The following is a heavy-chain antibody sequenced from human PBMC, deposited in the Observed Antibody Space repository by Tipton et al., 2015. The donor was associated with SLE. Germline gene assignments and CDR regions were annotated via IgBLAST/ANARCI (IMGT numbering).Heavy chain of an antibody. V-gene: IGHV1-46*01. J-gene: IGHJ4*02. D-gene: IGHD1-7*01. CDR3: ASHHVTGSTWGFFDQ. CDR2: IHPTYGSP. Sequence: QSGAEVKKPGASVKLSCTASGYTFTSHFMHWVRQVPGQGLEWMGVIHPTYGSPTYALDFQGRVTMTSDTSTNTVYMELSSLRFEDTAVYYCASHHVTGSTWGFFDQWGQGALVTVS. CDR1: GYTFTSHF.